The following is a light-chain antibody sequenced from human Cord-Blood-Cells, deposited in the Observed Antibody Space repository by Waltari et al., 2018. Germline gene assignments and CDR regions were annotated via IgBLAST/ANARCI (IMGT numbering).Light chain of an antibody. CDR2: WAS. CDR3: QQYYSTPFT. Sequence: DIVMTQSPDSLAVSLGERATINCKSSQSVLYSSNNKNYLAWYQQKPGRPPKLLIYWASTRESGVPDRFSGSGSGTDFTLTISSLQAEDVAVYYCQQYYSTPFTVGPGTKVEIK. J-gene: IGKJ3*01. V-gene: IGKV4-1*01. CDR1: QSVLYSSNNKNY.